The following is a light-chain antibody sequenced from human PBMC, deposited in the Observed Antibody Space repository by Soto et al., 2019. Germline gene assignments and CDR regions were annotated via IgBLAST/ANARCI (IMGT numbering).Light chain of an antibody. CDR2: EVS. Sequence: QSVLTQPASVSGSPGQSITISCTGTSSDVGAYNYVSWYQQHPGKAPKLMIYEVSNRPSGVSSRFSGSKSGNTASLTISGLQAEDEADYYCSSYRSGSTSFGGGTKLTVL. CDR3: SSYRSGSTS. V-gene: IGLV2-14*01. CDR1: SSDVGAYNY. J-gene: IGLJ2*01.